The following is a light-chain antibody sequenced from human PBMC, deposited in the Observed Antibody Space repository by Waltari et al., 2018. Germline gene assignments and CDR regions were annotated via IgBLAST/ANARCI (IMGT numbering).Light chain of an antibody. CDR2: EAS. V-gene: IGKV3-20*01. CDR3: QQYGNSPWT. J-gene: IGKJ1*01. CDR1: QSVRRSY. Sequence: SRSASQSVRRSYLAWYQQKPGQAPRLLIHEASRRATGIPDRLSGSGSGTDFTLTITGLEPEDFAVYYCQQYGNSPWTFAQGTKVEIK.